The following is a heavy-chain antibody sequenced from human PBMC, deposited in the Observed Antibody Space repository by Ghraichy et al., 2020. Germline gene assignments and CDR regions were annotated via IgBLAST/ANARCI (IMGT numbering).Heavy chain of an antibody. CDR1: GFTFSGSA. J-gene: IGHJ3*02. CDR2: IRSKANSYAT. D-gene: IGHD6-19*01. Sequence: GGSLRLSCAASGFTFSGSAMHWVRQASGKGLEWVGRIRSKANSYATAYAASVKGRFTISRDDSKNTAYLQMNSLKTEDTAVYYCWGTVAGPHGAFDIWGQGTMVTVSS. CDR3: WGTVAGPHGAFDI. V-gene: IGHV3-73*01.